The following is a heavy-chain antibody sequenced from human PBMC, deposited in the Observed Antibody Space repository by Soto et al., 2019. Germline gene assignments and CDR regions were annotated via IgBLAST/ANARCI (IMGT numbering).Heavy chain of an antibody. V-gene: IGHV4-59*01. J-gene: IGHJ5*02. CDR3: AREGALKPFSS. Sequence: PSETLSLTCTVSGGSISSYYWSWIRQPPGKGLEWIGYIYYGGRTNYNPSLKSRVTISVDTSKNQFSPKLSSVTAADPAVYYCAREGALKPFSSWGQGALVTVSS. CDR2: IYYGGRT. CDR1: GGSISSYY.